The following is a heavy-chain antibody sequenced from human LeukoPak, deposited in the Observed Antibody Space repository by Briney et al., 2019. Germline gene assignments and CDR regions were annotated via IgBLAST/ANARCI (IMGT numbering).Heavy chain of an antibody. CDR2: ISAYNGNT. CDR3: ARAGVAAAGSGREFDY. V-gene: IGHV1-18*01. CDR1: GYTFTSYG. D-gene: IGHD6-13*01. Sequence: ASVKVSCKASGYTFTSYGISWVRQAPGQGLEWMGWISAYNGNTNYAQKLQGRVTVTTDTSTSTAYMELRSLRSDDTAVYYCARAGVAAAGSGREFDYWGQGTLVTVSS. J-gene: IGHJ4*02.